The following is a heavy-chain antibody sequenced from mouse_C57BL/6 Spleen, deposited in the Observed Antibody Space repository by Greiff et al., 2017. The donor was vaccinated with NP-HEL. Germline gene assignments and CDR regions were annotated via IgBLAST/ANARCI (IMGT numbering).Heavy chain of an antibody. V-gene: IGHV14-2*01. CDR2: IDPEDGET. J-gene: IGHJ2*01. CDR1: GFNIKDYY. Sequence: EVQRVESGAELVKPGASVKLSCTASGFNIKDYYMHWVKQRTEQGLEWIGRIDPEDGETKYAPKLQGKATLKEDTSSNTAYLQLSSLTSEDTAVYYCAREDYGSGGYWGQGTTLTVSS. CDR3: AREDYGSGGY. D-gene: IGHD1-1*01.